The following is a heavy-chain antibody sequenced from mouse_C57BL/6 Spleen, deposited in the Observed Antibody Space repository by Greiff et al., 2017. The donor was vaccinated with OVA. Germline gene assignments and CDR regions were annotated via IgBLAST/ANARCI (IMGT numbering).Heavy chain of an antibody. J-gene: IGHJ4*01. V-gene: IGHV1-64*01. CDR3: AREVTTGGHAMDY. CDR1: GYTFTSYW. Sequence: QVQLQQPGAELVKPGASVKLSCKASGYTFTSYWMHWVKQRPGQGLEWIGMIHPNSGSTNYNEKFKSKATLTVDKSSSTAYMQLSSLTSEDSAVCDCAREVTTGGHAMDYWGQGTSVTVSS. CDR2: IHPNSGST. D-gene: IGHD2-2*01.